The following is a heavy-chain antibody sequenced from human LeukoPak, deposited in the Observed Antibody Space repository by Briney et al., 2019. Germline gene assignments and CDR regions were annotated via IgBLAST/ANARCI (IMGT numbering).Heavy chain of an antibody. CDR2: ITTSGGST. Sequence: GGSLRLSCAASGFTFSSYAMSWVRQAPGEGLEWVSSITTSGGSTYYADSVKGRFTISRDNAKNTLYLQMSSLRAEDTAVYYCAKGGYYFDSWGQGTLVTVSS. CDR3: AKGGYYFDS. J-gene: IGHJ4*02. V-gene: IGHV3-23*01. CDR1: GFTFSSYA.